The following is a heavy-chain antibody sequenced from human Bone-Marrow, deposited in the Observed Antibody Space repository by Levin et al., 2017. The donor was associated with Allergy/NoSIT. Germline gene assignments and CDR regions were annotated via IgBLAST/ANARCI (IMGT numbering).Heavy chain of an antibody. CDR3: ARELTGWFDP. CDR1: GISISSDS. Sequence: SCTVSGISISSDSWSWIRQSPGKGLEWIGNIYYTGSTKYNPSLKSRVTISIDTSKTQYSLKLSSVTAADTAVYYCARELTGWFDPWGQGTQVTVSS. J-gene: IGHJ5*02. D-gene: IGHD3-10*01. CDR2: IYYTGST. V-gene: IGHV4-59*01.